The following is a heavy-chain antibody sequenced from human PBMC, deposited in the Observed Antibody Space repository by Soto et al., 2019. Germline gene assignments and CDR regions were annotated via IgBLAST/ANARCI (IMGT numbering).Heavy chain of an antibody. D-gene: IGHD6-13*01. Sequence: QVQLVESGGGVVQPGRSLRLSCAASGFTFSSYGMHWVRQAPGKGLEWVAVIWYDGSNKYYADSVKGRFTISRDNSKNTLYLQMNSLRAEDTAVYYCAREGAAAGPYFDDWGQGTLVTVSS. CDR1: GFTFSSYG. V-gene: IGHV3-33*01. CDR3: AREGAAAGPYFDD. J-gene: IGHJ4*02. CDR2: IWYDGSNK.